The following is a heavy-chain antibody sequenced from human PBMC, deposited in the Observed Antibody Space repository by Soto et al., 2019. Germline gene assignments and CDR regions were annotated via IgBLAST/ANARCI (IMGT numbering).Heavy chain of an antibody. D-gene: IGHD3-3*01. CDR1: GYTFTSYA. Sequence: ASVKVSCKASGYTFTSYAMHWVRQAPGQRLEWKGWINAGNGNTKYSHKFQGRVTITRDTSASTAYMELSSLRSEDTAVYYCASTYYDFWSGYSTNYFDYWGQGTLVTVSS. J-gene: IGHJ4*02. CDR2: INAGNGNT. CDR3: ASTYYDFWSGYSTNYFDY. V-gene: IGHV1-3*01.